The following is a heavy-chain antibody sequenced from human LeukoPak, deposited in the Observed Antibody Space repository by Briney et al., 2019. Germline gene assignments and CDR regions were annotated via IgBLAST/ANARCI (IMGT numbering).Heavy chain of an antibody. CDR1: GFTFSSYG. D-gene: IGHD2-15*01. CDR3: ARVHCSGGSCYSGLSY. CDR2: IWYDGSNK. V-gene: IGHV3-33*01. J-gene: IGHJ4*02. Sequence: GGSLRLSCAASGFTFSSYGMHWVRQAPGKGLEWVAVIWYDGSNKYYADSVKGRFTISRDNSKNTLYLQMSSLRAEDTAVYYCARVHCSGGSCYSGLSYWGQGTLVTVSS.